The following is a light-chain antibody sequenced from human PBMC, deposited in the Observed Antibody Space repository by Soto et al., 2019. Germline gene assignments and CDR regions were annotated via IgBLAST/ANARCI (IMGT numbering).Light chain of an antibody. CDR1: QSISSW. CDR3: QQYNSYSLWT. J-gene: IGKJ1*01. CDR2: KAS. Sequence: DIQMTQSPSTLSASVGDRVTITCRASQSISSWLAWYQQKPGKAPKLLIYKASSLESWVPSRFIGSGSGTEFTLTISSLQPDDFATYYCQQYNSYSLWTFGQGTKVEIK. V-gene: IGKV1-5*03.